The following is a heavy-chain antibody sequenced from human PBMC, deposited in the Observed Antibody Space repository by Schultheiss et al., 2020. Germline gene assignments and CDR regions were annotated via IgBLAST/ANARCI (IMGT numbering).Heavy chain of an antibody. V-gene: IGHV1-18*01. Sequence: ASVKVSCKASGYTFTSYAMNWVRQAPGQGLEWMGWINAGNGNTKHAQKFQGRVTMTTDTSTSTAYMELRSLRSDDTAVYYCARDTEQQLNPNWFDPWGQGTLVTVSS. CDR1: GYTFTSYA. J-gene: IGHJ5*02. D-gene: IGHD6-13*01. CDR2: INAGNGNT. CDR3: ARDTEQQLNPNWFDP.